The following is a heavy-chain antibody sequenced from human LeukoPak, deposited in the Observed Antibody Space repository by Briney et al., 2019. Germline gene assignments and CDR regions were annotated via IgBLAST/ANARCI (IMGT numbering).Heavy chain of an antibody. CDR1: GYSISSGYY. Sequence: PSETLSLTCTVSGYSISSGYYWGWIRQPPRKGLEWIGSIHHSGSTYYNPSLKSRVTISVDTSRNQFSLKLNSVTAADTAVYYCANSIDFDYGDYYFDYWGQGALVTISS. CDR2: IHHSGST. V-gene: IGHV4-38-2*02. D-gene: IGHD4-17*01. J-gene: IGHJ4*02. CDR3: ANSIDFDYGDYYFDY.